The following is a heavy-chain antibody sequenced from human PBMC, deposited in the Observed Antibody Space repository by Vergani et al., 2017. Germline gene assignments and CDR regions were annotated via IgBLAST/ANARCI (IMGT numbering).Heavy chain of an antibody. CDR3: ARSSGYYSYYFDF. D-gene: IGHD3-22*01. J-gene: IGHJ4*02. CDR2: IIPIFGTT. Sequence: QGQLAQSGAEVKKPGSSVKVSCKASGGTFSSNSISWVRQAPGQGLEWMGRIIPIFGTTSSAQKFQGRVTILADESTSTAYMELSSLRSEDTTVYYCARSSGYYSYYFDFWGQGTLVTVSS. V-gene: IGHV1-69*13. CDR1: GGTFSSNS.